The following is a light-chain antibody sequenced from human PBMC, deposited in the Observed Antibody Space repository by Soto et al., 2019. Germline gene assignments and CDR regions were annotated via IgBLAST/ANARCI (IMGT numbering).Light chain of an antibody. CDR2: GAS. J-gene: IGKJ5*01. CDR3: QQYNNWPPT. Sequence: EIVMTQSPATLSVSPGERATLSCRASQSVSSNLAWYQQKPGQAPRLLIYGASTRATGIPARFSGSGSGTEFTLTISSLQSEDFAVYXCQQYNNWPPTFGQGTRLEIK. V-gene: IGKV3-15*01. CDR1: QSVSSN.